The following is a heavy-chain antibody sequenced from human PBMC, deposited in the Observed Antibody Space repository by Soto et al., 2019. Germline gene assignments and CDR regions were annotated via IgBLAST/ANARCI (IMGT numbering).Heavy chain of an antibody. Sequence: QVHLVEAGGGVVQPGTSLRVSCVGSGFTFRSYVIHCVRQAPGKGLEWVALTSYDGSDKYYGDSVRGRFTISRDNSRNTVDLQMDSLRLEDTALYYCARWVTTGGLDVWGQGTLVSVSS. CDR2: TSYDGSDK. CDR1: GFTFRSYV. CDR3: ARWVTTGGLDV. D-gene: IGHD2-21*02. V-gene: IGHV3-30*19. J-gene: IGHJ1*01.